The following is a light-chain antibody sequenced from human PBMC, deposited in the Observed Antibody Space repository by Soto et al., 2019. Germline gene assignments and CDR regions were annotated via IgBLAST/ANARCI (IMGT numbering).Light chain of an antibody. J-gene: IGLJ1*01. CDR3: SSYTNSNTYV. V-gene: IGLV2-14*01. Sequence: SVLTQPASVSGSPGQSITISCTGTSNDVGGYNYVSWYQQHPGKAPKLMIYEATNRPPGVSNRFSGSKSGNTASLTISGLQAEDEGDYYCSSYTNSNTYVFGTGTKVTVL. CDR1: SNDVGGYNY. CDR2: EAT.